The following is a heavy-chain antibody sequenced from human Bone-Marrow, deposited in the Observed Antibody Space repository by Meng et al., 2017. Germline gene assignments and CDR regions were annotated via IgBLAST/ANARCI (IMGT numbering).Heavy chain of an antibody. V-gene: IGHV2-5*02. CDR3: ARSYDYVWGSYRSFDY. Sequence: QITFKESGPTLVKPTQTLTLTCTFSGFSLSTSGVGVGWIRQPPGKALEWLALIYWDDDKRYSPSLKSRLTITKDTSKNQVVLTMTNMDPVDTATYYCARSYDYVWGSYRSFDYWGQGTLVTVSS. D-gene: IGHD3-16*02. J-gene: IGHJ4*02. CDR2: IYWDDDK. CDR1: GFSLSTSGVG.